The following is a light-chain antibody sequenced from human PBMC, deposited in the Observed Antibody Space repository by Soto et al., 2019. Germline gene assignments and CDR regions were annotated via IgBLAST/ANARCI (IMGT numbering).Light chain of an antibody. CDR1: QGVSNSY. V-gene: IGKV3-20*01. J-gene: IGKJ4*01. Sequence: EIVLTQSPGTLSLSPGERATLSCRASQGVSNSYLAWYQQKPGQAPRLLIYGASSRATGIPDSFSGSGSGTDFTLTISRLEPEDSAVYYCQQYGSSPLTFGGGTKVDIK. CDR3: QQYGSSPLT. CDR2: GAS.